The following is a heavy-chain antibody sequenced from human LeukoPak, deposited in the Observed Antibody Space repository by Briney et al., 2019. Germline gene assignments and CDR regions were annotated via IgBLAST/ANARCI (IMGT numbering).Heavy chain of an antibody. D-gene: IGHD6-19*01. CDR1: GGSISSYY. Sequence: SETLSLTCSVSGGSISSYYWTWIRQPPGKGLEWIGYIHYSGSTKYNPSLKSRVTISVDTSKNQFSLQLISVTAADTAVYYCARDESGWYRWFDPWGQGTLVTVSS. CDR2: IHYSGST. CDR3: ARDESGWYRWFDP. V-gene: IGHV4-59*12. J-gene: IGHJ5*02.